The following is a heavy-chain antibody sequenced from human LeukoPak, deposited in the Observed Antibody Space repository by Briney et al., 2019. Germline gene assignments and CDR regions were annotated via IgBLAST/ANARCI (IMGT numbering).Heavy chain of an antibody. J-gene: IGHJ5*02. CDR2: IYYSGST. V-gene: IGHV4-59*01. D-gene: IGHD3-3*01. CDR1: GGSISIYY. CDR3: ARFAPYYDFWSNWFDP. Sequence: SETLSLTCTVSGGSISIYYWSWIRQPPGKGLEWIGYIYYSGSTNYNPSLKSRVTISVDTSNNQFSLKLSSVSAADTAVYYCARFAPYYDFWSNWFDPWGQGTLVTVSS.